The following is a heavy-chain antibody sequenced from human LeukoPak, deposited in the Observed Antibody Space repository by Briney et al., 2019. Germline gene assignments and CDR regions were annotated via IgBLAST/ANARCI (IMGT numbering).Heavy chain of an antibody. V-gene: IGHV4-31*03. CDR1: GGSISSGGYY. Sequence: SQTLSLTCTVSGGSISSGGYYWSWIRQHPGKGLEWIGYIYYSGSTYYNPSLKSRVTISVDTSKNQFSLKLSSVTAADTAVYYCARLRRDGYHYFDSWGQGTLVTVSS. J-gene: IGHJ4*02. CDR3: ARLRRDGYHYFDS. D-gene: IGHD5-24*01. CDR2: IYYSGST.